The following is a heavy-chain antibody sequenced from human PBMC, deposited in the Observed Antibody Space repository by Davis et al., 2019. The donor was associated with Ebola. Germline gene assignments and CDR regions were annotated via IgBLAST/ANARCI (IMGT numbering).Heavy chain of an antibody. J-gene: IGHJ4*02. CDR3: ARSLYSSLSHAAY. CDR1: GDSISAYY. Sequence: MPSETLSLTCTVSGDSISAYYWSWIRRPPGKGLEWIANIYYTGTPNYNPSLRGRVTMSVDTSQNQFSLKLSSVTAADTAVYYCARSLYSSLSHAAYWGQGALVTVSS. D-gene: IGHD6-19*01. CDR2: IYYTGTP. V-gene: IGHV4-59*01.